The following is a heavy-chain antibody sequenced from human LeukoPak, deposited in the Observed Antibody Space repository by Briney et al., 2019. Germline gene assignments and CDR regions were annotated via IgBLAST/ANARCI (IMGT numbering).Heavy chain of an antibody. CDR3: ARDVPHNWFDT. CDR2: INSDGGGA. Sequence: GGSLRLSCAASGTTFGNNCMHWVRQGPGKGLVWISRINSDGGGAIYADSVKGRFTVSRDNAKNTLYLQMNSLRAEDTAVYYCARDVPHNWFDTWGQGTLVTVSS. J-gene: IGHJ5*02. CDR1: GTTFGNNC. V-gene: IGHV3-74*01.